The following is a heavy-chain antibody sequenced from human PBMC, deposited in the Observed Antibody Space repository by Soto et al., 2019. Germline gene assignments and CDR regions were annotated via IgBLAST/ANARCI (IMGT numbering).Heavy chain of an antibody. J-gene: IGHJ5*02. D-gene: IGHD4-17*01. CDR3: ARDKHDYFNRGIGFDT. Sequence: SQTLSLTCAISGDSVSSNGAAWNWIRQSPSRGLEWLGRTYYRSKWYNDCAVSVRSRININPDTSKSQFSLQLNSVTPEDTAVYYCARDKHDYFNRGIGFDTWGQGILVTVSS. V-gene: IGHV6-1*01. CDR1: GDSVSSNGAA. CDR2: TYYRSKWYN.